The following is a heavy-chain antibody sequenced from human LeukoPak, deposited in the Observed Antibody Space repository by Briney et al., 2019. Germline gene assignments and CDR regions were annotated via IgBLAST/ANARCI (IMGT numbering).Heavy chain of an antibody. CDR2: ISSSSSYI. CDR1: GFTFSSYD. J-gene: IGHJ4*02. Sequence: GGSLRLSCAASGFTFSSYDMTWVRQAPGKGLEGVSSISSSSSYIYYADSVKGRFTISRDNAKNSLYLQMNSLRAEDTAVYYCARDVRPDYWGQGTLVTVSS. CDR3: ARDVRPDY. V-gene: IGHV3-21*01.